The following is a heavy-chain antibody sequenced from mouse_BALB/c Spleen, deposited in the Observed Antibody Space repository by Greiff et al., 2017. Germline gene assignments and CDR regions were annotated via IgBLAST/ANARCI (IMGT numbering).Heavy chain of an antibody. V-gene: IGHV1-63*02. CDR3: ARSGYGKGGYFDY. CDR2: IYPGGGYT. J-gene: IGHJ2*01. Sequence: QLQQSGAELVRPGTSVKISCKASGYTFTNYWLGWVKQRPGHGLEWIGDIYPGGGYTNYNEKFKGKATLTADTSSSTAYMQLSSLTSEDSAVYFCARSGYGKGGYFDYWGQGTTLTVSS. D-gene: IGHD2-10*02. CDR1: GYTFTNYW.